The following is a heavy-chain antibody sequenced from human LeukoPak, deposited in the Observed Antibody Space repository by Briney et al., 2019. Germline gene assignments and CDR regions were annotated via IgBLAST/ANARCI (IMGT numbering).Heavy chain of an antibody. Sequence: GGSLRLSCAASGFTFSSYGMHWVRQAPGKGLEWVAVISYDGSNKYYADSVKGRFTISRDNPKNTLYLQMNSLRAEDTAVYFCAKRGVVIRVILVGFHKEAYYFDSWGQGALVTVSS. J-gene: IGHJ4*02. D-gene: IGHD3-22*01. V-gene: IGHV3-30*18. CDR1: GFTFSSYG. CDR2: ISYDGSNK. CDR3: AKRGVVIRVILVGFHKEAYYFDS.